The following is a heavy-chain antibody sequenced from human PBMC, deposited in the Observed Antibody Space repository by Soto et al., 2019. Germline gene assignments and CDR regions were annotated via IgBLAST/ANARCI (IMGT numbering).Heavy chain of an antibody. J-gene: IGHJ4*02. D-gene: IGHD3-9*01. Sequence: GGSLRLSCAASGFTVSSNYMSWIRQAPGKGLEWVSYISSSSSYTNYADSVKGRFTISRDNAKNSLYLQMNSLRAEDTAVYYCASELRYFDWPLPSSDYWGQGTLVTVSS. CDR3: ASELRYFDWPLPSSDY. CDR1: GFTVSSNY. V-gene: IGHV3-11*05. CDR2: ISSSSSYT.